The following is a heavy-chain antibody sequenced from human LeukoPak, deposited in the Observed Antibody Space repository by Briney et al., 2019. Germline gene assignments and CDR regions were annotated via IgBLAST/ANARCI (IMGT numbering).Heavy chain of an antibody. CDR1: GYTFTSYG. Sequence: ASVKVSCKASGYTFTSYGISWVRQAPGQGLEWMGWISAYNGNTNYAQKFQGRVTITADKSTSTAYMELSSLRSEDTAVYCARGRPTTSIAAAGVNWFDPWGQGTLVTVSS. CDR2: ISAYNGNT. V-gene: IGHV1-18*01. CDR3: ARGRPTTSIAAAGVNWFDP. D-gene: IGHD6-13*01. J-gene: IGHJ5*02.